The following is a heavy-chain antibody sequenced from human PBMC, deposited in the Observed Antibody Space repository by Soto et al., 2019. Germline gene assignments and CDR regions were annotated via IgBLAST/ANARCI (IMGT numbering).Heavy chain of an antibody. V-gene: IGHV6-1*01. J-gene: IGHJ2*01. D-gene: IGHD6-19*01. CDR2: TYYRSKWYY. CDR3: ASDGSGWHWYFDL. Sequence: QAQLEQSGPGLVKPSQTLSLICVISGDSVTSGTATWSWIRQSPSRGLEWLGRTYYRSKWYYDYAPSVKSRIAITPHTSKNQLSLHLNSVTPEDAAVYFCASDGSGWHWYFDLWGRGTLVTVSS. CDR1: GDSVTSGTAT.